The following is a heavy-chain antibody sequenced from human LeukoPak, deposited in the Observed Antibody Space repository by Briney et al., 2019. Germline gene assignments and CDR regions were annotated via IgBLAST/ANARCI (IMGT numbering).Heavy chain of an antibody. V-gene: IGHV4-4*07. CDR3: ARDPGILTGYYHFDY. J-gene: IGHJ4*02. Sequence: SEPLSLTCTVSGGSISSYYWSWIRPPAGKGLEWIGRIYTSGSTKYNPSLKSRVTISVDTSKNQFSLKLSPLTAADTAVYYCARDPGILTGYYHFDYWGQGTLGTVSS. D-gene: IGHD3-9*01. CDR1: GGSISSYY. CDR2: IYTSGST.